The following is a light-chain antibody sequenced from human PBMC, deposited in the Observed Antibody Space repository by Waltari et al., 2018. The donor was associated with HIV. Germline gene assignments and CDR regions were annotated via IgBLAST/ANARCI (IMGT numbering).Light chain of an antibody. CDR1: QGISTW. J-gene: IGKJ5*01. CDR2: GAS. CDR3: QQTNSFPFT. V-gene: IGKV1-12*01. Sequence: DIQMTQFPSSVSAYVGDRVTFTCRAAQGISTWLACYQQKPGKAPKLLISGASNLEPGVPSRFSGSGSGTSFSLTITSLQADDFAVYYCQQTNSFPFTFGQGTRLEIK.